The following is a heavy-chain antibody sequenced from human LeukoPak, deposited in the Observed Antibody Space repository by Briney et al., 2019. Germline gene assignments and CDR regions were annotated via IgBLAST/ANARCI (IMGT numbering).Heavy chain of an antibody. Sequence: PGGSLRLSCAASGFTFSSYWMSWVRQAPGKGLEWVANIKPDGSEKYYVDSVKGRFTISRDNAKNSLYLQMNSLRAEDTAVFYCAREDYHGSGTSFIDVFDVWGQGTMVTVSS. CDR3: AREDYHGSGTSFIDVFDV. CDR1: GFTFSSYW. D-gene: IGHD3-10*01. J-gene: IGHJ3*01. V-gene: IGHV3-7*01. CDR2: IKPDGSEK.